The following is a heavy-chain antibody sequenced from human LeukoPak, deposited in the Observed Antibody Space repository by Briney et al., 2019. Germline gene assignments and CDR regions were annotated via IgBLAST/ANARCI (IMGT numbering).Heavy chain of an antibody. J-gene: IGHJ4*02. V-gene: IGHV3-21*01. D-gene: IGHD4-17*01. Sequence: GGSLRLSCAASGFTFSSYSMNWVRQAPGKGLEGVSSISSSSSYIYYADSVKGRFTISRDNAKNSLYLQMNSLRAEDTAVYYCARRRYGDYFDYWGQGTLVTVSS. CDR1: GFTFSSYS. CDR3: ARRRYGDYFDY. CDR2: ISSSSSYI.